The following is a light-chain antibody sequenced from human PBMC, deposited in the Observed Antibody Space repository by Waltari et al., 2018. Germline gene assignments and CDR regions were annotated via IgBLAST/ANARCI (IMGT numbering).Light chain of an antibody. CDR3: QQYGSSPR. J-gene: IGKJ3*01. V-gene: IGKV3-20*01. Sequence: LSRRASQSVSSSYLAWYQQKPGQAPRLLIYGASSRATGIPDRFSGSGSGTDFTLTISRLEPEDFAVYYCQQYGSSPRFGPGTKVDIK. CDR1: QSVSSSY. CDR2: GAS.